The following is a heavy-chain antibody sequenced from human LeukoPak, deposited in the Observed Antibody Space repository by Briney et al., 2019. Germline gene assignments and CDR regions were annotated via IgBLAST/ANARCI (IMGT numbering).Heavy chain of an antibody. V-gene: IGHV4-59*01. CDR2: IYYSGST. CDR1: GGSISSYY. Sequence: PSETLSLTCTVSGGSISSYYWSWIRQPPGKGREWIAYIYYSGSTNYNPSLKSRVTISVDTSKNQFSLKLSSVTAADTAVYYCAGAGGPIEFDYWGQGTLVTVSS. CDR3: AGAGGPIEFDY. J-gene: IGHJ4*02. D-gene: IGHD2-8*02.